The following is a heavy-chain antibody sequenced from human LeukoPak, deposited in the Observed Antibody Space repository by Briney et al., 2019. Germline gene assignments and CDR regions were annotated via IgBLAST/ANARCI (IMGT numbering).Heavy chain of an antibody. Sequence: GASVKVSCKASGGTFSSYAISWVRQAPGQGLEWMGRIIPILGIANYAQKFQGRVTITADTSTSTAYMELSSLRSEDRAVYYCARSIVVVNNWFDSWGQGTLVTVSS. CDR1: GGTFSSYA. CDR3: ARSIVVVNNWFDS. V-gene: IGHV1-69*04. D-gene: IGHD3-22*01. CDR2: IIPILGIA. J-gene: IGHJ5*01.